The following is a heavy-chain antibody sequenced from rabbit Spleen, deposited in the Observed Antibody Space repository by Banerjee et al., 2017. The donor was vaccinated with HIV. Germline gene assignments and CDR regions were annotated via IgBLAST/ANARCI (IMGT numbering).Heavy chain of an antibody. CDR3: ARDGSGGISYYFNL. Sequence: QSLEESGGDLVKPGASLTLTCTASGVSFSSSSYMCWVRQAPGKGLEWIGCIYGGLIGSTYYATWANGRFTISKSSSTTVTLQMTSLTAADTATYFCARDGSGGISYYFNLWGQGTLVTVS. V-gene: IGHV1S40*01. D-gene: IGHD1-1*01. J-gene: IGHJ4*01. CDR1: GVSFSSSSY. CDR2: IYGGLIGST.